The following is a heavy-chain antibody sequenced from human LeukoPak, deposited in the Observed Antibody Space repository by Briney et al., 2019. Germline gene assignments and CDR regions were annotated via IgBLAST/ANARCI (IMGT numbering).Heavy chain of an antibody. J-gene: IGHJ4*02. Sequence: GGSLRLSCAASGFTFSSYWMSWVRQAPGKGLEWVANIKQDGSEKYYVDSVKGRFTISRDNAKDSLYLQMNSLRAEDTAVYYCARDLAVEVFGYWGQGTLVTVSS. CDR3: ARDLAVEVFGY. CDR2: IKQDGSEK. CDR1: GFTFSSYW. V-gene: IGHV3-7*03. D-gene: IGHD6-19*01.